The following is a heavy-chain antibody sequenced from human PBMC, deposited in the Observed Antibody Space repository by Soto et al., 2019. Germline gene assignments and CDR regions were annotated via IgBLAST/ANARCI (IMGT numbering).Heavy chain of an antibody. J-gene: IGHJ4*02. CDR1: GYVFTGFY. V-gene: IGHV1-2*02. Sequence: ASVKVSCKASGYVFTGFYLHWVRQAPGQGLEWMGWIFPNSGATNYADSVKGRFTISRDNANSTLYLEMTSLTVDDTAVYFCARDAIVYSYGYGAWGQGTRVTVSS. CDR2: IFPNSGAT. CDR3: ARDAIVYSYGYGA. D-gene: IGHD5-18*01.